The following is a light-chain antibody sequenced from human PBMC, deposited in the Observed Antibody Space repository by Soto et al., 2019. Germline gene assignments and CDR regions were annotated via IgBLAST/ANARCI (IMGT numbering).Light chain of an antibody. CDR2: SNS. Sequence: QSVLTQPPSASGTPGQRVTISCSGSSSNIGSNTVNWYQQLPGTAPKLLVYSNSQRPSGVPDRFSGSKSGTSASLAISGLQYEDEASYYCAAWDDSMNGYVFGTGTKVTVL. J-gene: IGLJ1*01. CDR3: AAWDDSMNGYV. CDR1: SSNIGSNT. V-gene: IGLV1-44*01.